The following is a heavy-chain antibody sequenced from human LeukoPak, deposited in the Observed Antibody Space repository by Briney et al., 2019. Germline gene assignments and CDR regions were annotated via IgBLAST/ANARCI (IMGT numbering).Heavy chain of an antibody. CDR2: ISAYNGNT. J-gene: IGHJ5*02. CDR1: GYTFTSYG. D-gene: IGHD6-13*01. V-gene: IGHV1-18*01. Sequence: ASVKVSCKASGYTFTSYGISWVRQAPGQGLEWMGWISAYNGNTNYAQKLQGRVTMTTDTSTSTAYMELRSLRSDDTAVYYCARELSSSWYPVRWFDPWGQGTLVTVSS. CDR3: ARELSSSWYPVRWFDP.